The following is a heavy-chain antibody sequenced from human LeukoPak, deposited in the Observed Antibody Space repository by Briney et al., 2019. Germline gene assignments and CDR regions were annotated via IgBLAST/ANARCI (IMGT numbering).Heavy chain of an antibody. CDR2: FDPEDGET. CDR3: ATFFRDGYVNWFDP. CDR1: GYTLTELS. Sequence: ASVKVSCKVSGYTLTELSMHWVRQAPGKGLEWMGGFDPEDGETIYAQKFQGRVTMTEDTSTDTAYMELSSLRSEDTAVYYCATFFRDGYVNWFDPWGQGTLVTVSS. J-gene: IGHJ5*02. D-gene: IGHD5-24*01. V-gene: IGHV1-24*01.